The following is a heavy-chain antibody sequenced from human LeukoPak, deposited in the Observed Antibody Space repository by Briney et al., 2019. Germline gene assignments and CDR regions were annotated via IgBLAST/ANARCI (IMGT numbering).Heavy chain of an antibody. V-gene: IGHV4-39*01. CDR1: GGSISRSSFY. J-gene: IGHJ4*02. CDR3: ARLGRWELPKPDFDY. Sequence: QPSETLSLTCTVSGGSISRSSFYWGWIRQPPGKGLEWIGSIYYSGGTYYNPSLKSRVTISVDTSKNQFSLKLSSVTAADTAVYYCARLGRWELPKPDFDYWGQGTLVTVSS. CDR2: IYYSGGT. D-gene: IGHD1-26*01.